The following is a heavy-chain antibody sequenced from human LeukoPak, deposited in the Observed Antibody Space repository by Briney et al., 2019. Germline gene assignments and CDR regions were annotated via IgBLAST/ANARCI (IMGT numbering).Heavy chain of an antibody. D-gene: IGHD5-24*01. CDR2: IKQDGSEK. CDR3: ARERDDYNFFDY. V-gene: IGHV3-7*04. Sequence: GGSLRLSCAASGFTFDSCWMSWVRQAPGKGLEWVANIKQDGSEKYYVDSVKGRFTISRDNAKKSLYLQMNSLRAEDTAVYYCARERDDYNFFDYWGQGTLVTVSS. J-gene: IGHJ4*02. CDR1: GFTFDSCW.